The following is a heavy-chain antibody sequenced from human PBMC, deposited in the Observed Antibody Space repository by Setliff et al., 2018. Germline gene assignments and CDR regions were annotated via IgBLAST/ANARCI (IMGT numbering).Heavy chain of an antibody. CDR1: GGSFSTYY. Sequence: TLSLTCAVYGGSFSTYYWIWIRQPPGKGLEWIGEINHSGSTNYNPSLKSRVTISVDTSKNQFSLKLNSVTAADTAVYYCARGRGAIDYWGQGTLVTVSS. CDR2: INHSGST. V-gene: IGHV4-34*09. CDR3: ARGRGAIDY. D-gene: IGHD1-26*01. J-gene: IGHJ4*02.